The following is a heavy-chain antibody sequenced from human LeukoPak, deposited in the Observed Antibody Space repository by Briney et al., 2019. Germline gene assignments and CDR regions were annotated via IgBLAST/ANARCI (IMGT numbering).Heavy chain of an antibody. J-gene: IGHJ3*02. V-gene: IGHV4-59*01. CDR3: ARDCGGDCYLDDAFDI. Sequence: SETLSLTCTVSGGSISSYYWSWLRQPPGKGLEWIGYIYYSGSTNYNPSLKSRVTISVDTSKNQFSLKLSSVTAADTAVYYCARDCGGDCYLDDAFDIWGQGTMVTVSS. CDR2: IYYSGST. D-gene: IGHD2-21*02. CDR1: GGSISSYY.